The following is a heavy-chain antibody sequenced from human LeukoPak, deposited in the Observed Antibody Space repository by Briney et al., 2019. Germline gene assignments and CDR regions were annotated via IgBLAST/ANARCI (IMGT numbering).Heavy chain of an antibody. CDR1: GGSLRNYY. CDR3: AARDSSSWYGAFDI. V-gene: IGHV4-59*01. Sequence: PPETLSLTCTVSGGSLRNYYWTWIRQPPGKGLEWIGYIYYSGSTNYNPSLKSRVIISRDTSKNQLSLKLSSVTAADTAVYYCAARDSSSWYGAFDIWGQGTMVTVSS. J-gene: IGHJ3*02. CDR2: IYYSGST. D-gene: IGHD6-13*01.